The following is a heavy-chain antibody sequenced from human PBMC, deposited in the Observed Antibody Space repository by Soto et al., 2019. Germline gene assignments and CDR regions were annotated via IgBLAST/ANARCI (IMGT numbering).Heavy chain of an antibody. V-gene: IGHV5-51*01. D-gene: IGHD1-20*01. J-gene: IGHJ6*02. CDR2: IYPGDSDT. CDR3: ARQYNWNYYGMDV. Sequence: GESLKISCKGAGYSFTSYWIGWVRQMPGKGLEWMGIIYPGDSDTRYSPSFQGQVTISADKSISTAYLQWSSLKASDTAMYYCARQYNWNYYGMDVWGQGTTVTVCS. CDR1: GYSFTSYW.